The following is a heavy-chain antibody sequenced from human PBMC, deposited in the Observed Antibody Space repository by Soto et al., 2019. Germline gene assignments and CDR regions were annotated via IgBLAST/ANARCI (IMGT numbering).Heavy chain of an antibody. CDR2: IYYSGST. D-gene: IGHD3-10*01. CDR3: ARDRAMVRGVIISYHYYGMDV. V-gene: IGHV4-61*01. Sequence: SETLSLTCTVSGGSVSSGSYYWSWILQPPGKGLEWIGYIYYSGSTNYNPSLKSRVTISVDTSKNQFSLKLSSVTAADTAVYYCARDRAMVRGVIISYHYYGMDVWGQGTTVTVSS. J-gene: IGHJ6*02. CDR1: GGSVSSGSYY.